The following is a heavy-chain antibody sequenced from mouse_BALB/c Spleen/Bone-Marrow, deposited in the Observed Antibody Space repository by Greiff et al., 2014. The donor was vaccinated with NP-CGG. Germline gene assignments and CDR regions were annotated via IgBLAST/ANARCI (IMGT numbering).Heavy chain of an antibody. V-gene: IGHV2-9*02. J-gene: IGHJ4*01. CDR1: GFSLTSYG. D-gene: IGHD1-2*01. CDR2: IWADGST. CDR3: ARIATATGAMDY. Sequence: VQRVESGPGLVAPSQSLSISCTVSGFSLTSYGVHWVRQPPGKGLEWLGVIWADGSTNYNSALMSRLSISKDNSKNQVFLKMNSLQTDDTAMYYCARIATATGAMDYWGQGTSVTVSS.